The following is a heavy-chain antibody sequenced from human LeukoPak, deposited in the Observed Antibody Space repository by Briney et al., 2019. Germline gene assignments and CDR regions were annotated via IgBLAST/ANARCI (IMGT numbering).Heavy chain of an antibody. CDR3: ARGGGSGSYFNY. V-gene: IGHV3-11*01. CDR2: ISSSGSTI. D-gene: IGHD3-10*01. J-gene: IGHJ4*02. Sequence: LSLTCAVYGGSFSGYYWSWIRQAPGKGLEWVSYISSSGSTIYYADSVKGRFTVSRDNAKNSLSLQMNSLRAEDTAVYYCARGGGSGSYFNYWGQGTLVTVSS. CDR1: GGSFSGYY.